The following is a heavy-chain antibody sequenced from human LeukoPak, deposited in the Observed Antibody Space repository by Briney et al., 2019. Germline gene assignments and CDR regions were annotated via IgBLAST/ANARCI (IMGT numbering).Heavy chain of an antibody. Sequence: GASVKVSCKASGYAFTSYDINWVRQATGQGLEWMGWMNPNSGNTDYAQKFQGRVAMTRDTSTSTVYMELSSLRSEDTAVYYCARGAWTSSSDYWGQGTLVTVSS. V-gene: IGHV1-8*01. CDR1: GYAFTSYD. CDR3: ARGAWTSSSDY. J-gene: IGHJ4*02. CDR2: MNPNSGNT. D-gene: IGHD6-6*01.